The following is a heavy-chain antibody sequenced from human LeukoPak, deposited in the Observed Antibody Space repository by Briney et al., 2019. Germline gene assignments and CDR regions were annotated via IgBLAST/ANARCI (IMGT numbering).Heavy chain of an antibody. D-gene: IGHD3-10*01. Sequence: SETLSLTCAVYGGSFSGYYWSWIRQPPGKGLEWIGEINHSGSTNYNPSIKSQVTISVDTSKNQFSLKLSSVTAADTDVYYCARARTSITMVRGVTWFDPWGQGTLVTVSS. CDR3: ARARTSITMVRGVTWFDP. J-gene: IGHJ5*02. CDR2: INHSGST. CDR1: GGSFSGYY. V-gene: IGHV4-34*01.